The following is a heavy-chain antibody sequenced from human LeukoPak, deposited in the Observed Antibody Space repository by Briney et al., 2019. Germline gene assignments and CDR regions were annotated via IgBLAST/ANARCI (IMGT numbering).Heavy chain of an antibody. CDR3: AKYGGDLGVAFED. D-gene: IGHD2-21*02. CDR1: GFTFSTYS. Sequence: PGGSLRLSCAASGFTFSTYSMNWVRQAPGKGLQYVANINLDGTEKNYVDSVKGRFTISRDNARKSVFLEMNSLRAEDTAIYYCAKYGGDLGVAFEDWGQGTLVAVSS. CDR2: INLDGTEK. V-gene: IGHV3-7*03. J-gene: IGHJ4*02.